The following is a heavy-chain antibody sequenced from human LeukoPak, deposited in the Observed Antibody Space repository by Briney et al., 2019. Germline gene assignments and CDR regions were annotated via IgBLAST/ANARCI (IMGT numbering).Heavy chain of an antibody. CDR2: IYKSGST. CDR3: ARSLSMAGLT. D-gene: IGHD6-19*01. CDR1: GDSISSSKYY. Sequence: SETLSLTCTVSGDSISSSKYYWGWIRQSPGKGLEWIGSIYKSGSTFHNPSLKSRVIISVDTSRNQFSLKLNSVSAADTAVYYCARSLSMAGLTWGQGTLVAVSS. V-gene: IGHV4-39*01. J-gene: IGHJ5*02.